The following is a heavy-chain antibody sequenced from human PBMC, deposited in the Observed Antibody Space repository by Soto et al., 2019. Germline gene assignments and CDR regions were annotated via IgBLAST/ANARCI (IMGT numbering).Heavy chain of an antibody. CDR3: ARVLFGDLSYYYYYYMDV. Sequence: EVKLVESGGGLVQPGGSLRLSCAASGFNGSTQYMSWVRQAPGRGLEWVAVIYSGRGTYHADSVKGRLTISRDNSNTTLFLKMNSLRAEDSAVYYFARVLFGDLSYYYYYYMDVWGKGTTVTVSS. CDR2: IYSGRGT. D-gene: IGHD3-10*02. V-gene: IGHV3-66*01. J-gene: IGHJ6*03. CDR1: GFNGSTQY.